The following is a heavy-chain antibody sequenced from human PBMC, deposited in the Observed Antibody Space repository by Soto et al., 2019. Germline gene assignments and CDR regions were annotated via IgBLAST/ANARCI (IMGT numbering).Heavy chain of an antibody. Sequence: KVSCQASGYIFTSYWIGWVRQMPGKGLEWMGIIYPGDSDARYSPSFQGQVTISADKSISTAYLQWSSLKASDTAMYYCARTSAAGKYYYGMDVWGQGTTVTVSS. CDR1: GYIFTSYW. V-gene: IGHV5-51*01. CDR3: ARTSAAGKYYYGMDV. J-gene: IGHJ6*02. CDR2: IYPGDSDA. D-gene: IGHD6-13*01.